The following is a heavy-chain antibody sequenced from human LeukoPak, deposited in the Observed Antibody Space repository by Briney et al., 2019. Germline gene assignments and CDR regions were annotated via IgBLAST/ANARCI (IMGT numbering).Heavy chain of an antibody. CDR1: GFSLSRNW. Sequence: TGGSLRLSCAPSGFSLSRNWMHWVRQAPGKGPVWVSRMNPNGNIIDHADSVRGRFTISRDIAKNILHLERNSLRVVDTAVYYCLRYFGGPVDLWGQGTLVTVSS. V-gene: IGHV3-74*01. CDR2: MNPNGNII. D-gene: IGHD3-9*01. J-gene: IGHJ4*02. CDR3: LRYFGGPVDL.